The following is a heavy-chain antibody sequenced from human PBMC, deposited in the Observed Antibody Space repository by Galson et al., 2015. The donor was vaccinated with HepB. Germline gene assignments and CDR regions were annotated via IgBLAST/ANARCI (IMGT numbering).Heavy chain of an antibody. J-gene: IGHJ4*02. Sequence: SLRLSCAASGFTFGDYAMSWVRQAPGKGLEWVGFIRSKAYGGTTEYAASVKGRFTISRDDSKSIAYLQMNSLKTEDTAVYYCTSGYPPLKAYCGGDCYPFFDYWGQGTLVTVSS. CDR1: GFTFGDYA. D-gene: IGHD2-21*02. CDR3: TSGYPPLKAYCGGDCYPFFDY. CDR2: IRSKAYGGTT. V-gene: IGHV3-49*04.